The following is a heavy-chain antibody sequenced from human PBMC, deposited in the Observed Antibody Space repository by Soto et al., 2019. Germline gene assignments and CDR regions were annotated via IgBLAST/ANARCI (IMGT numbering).Heavy chain of an antibody. CDR1: GGSISSGDYY. D-gene: IGHD6-6*01. CDR3: ARGHLYSSSSLCFDY. CDR2: IYYYGST. Sequence: PSETLSLTCTVSGGSISSGDYYWNWIRQPPGKGLEWIGYIYYYGSTFYNPSLKSRVTISVDTSKNQFSLKLSSVTAADTAVYYCARGHLYSSSSLCFDYWGQGTLVTVPS. J-gene: IGHJ4*02. V-gene: IGHV4-30-4*01.